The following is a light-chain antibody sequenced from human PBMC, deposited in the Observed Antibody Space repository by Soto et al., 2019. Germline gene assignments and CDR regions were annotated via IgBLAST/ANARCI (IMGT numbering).Light chain of an antibody. CDR1: SSNIGAGYD. V-gene: IGLV1-40*01. J-gene: IGLJ3*02. CDR2: GNS. Sequence: QSVLTQPPSVSGAPGQRVTISCTGSSSNIGAGYDVHWYQQLPGTAHKLLIYGNSNRPSGVPDRFSGSKSGTAASLAITGLQAEDEAEYDCQSYDSSLSGWVFGGGTKLTVL. CDR3: QSYDSSLSGWV.